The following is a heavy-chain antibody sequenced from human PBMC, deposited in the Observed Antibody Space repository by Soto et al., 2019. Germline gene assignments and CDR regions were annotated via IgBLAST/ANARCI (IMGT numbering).Heavy chain of an antibody. D-gene: IGHD6-19*01. V-gene: IGHV3-33*08. J-gene: IGHJ4*02. CDR1: GFTFSSYA. CDR3: ARVHSSGWYGVPVY. Sequence: GGSLRLSCAASGFTFSSYAMRWVRQAPEKGLEWVAVMSYDGSNENYADTVKGRFTISRDNSNNTLYLQMNSLRAEDTSVYYCARVHSSGWYGVPVYWGQGTLVTVSS. CDR2: MSYDGSNE.